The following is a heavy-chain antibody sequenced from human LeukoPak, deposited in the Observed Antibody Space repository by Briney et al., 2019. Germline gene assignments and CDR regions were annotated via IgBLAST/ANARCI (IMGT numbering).Heavy chain of an antibody. CDR2: ISWDGGST. CDR1: GFTFDDYA. CDR3: ARDFGDYFGGRAFDI. J-gene: IGHJ3*02. D-gene: IGHD4-17*01. V-gene: IGHV3-43D*03. Sequence: GGSLRLSCAASGFTFDDYAMHWVRQAPGKGLEWVSLISWDGGSTYYADSVKGRFTISRDNTKNSLYLEMNSLRAEDTAVYYCARDFGDYFGGRAFDIWGQGTMVTVSS.